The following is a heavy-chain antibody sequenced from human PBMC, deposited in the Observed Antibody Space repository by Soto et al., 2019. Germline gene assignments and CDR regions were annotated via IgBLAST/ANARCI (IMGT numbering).Heavy chain of an antibody. D-gene: IGHD3-3*01. Sequence: GEVLKISCKGSGYNFAGYWIAWVRQMPGKGLELMGIIYTSDSDTRYRPSFQGQVTISAHKSISSAYLQWSSLRASDTAMYDCARGGVSTRTFDYWGQGTPVTVSS. J-gene: IGHJ4*02. CDR1: GYNFAGYW. CDR3: ARGGVSTRTFDY. V-gene: IGHV5-51*01. CDR2: IYTSDSDT.